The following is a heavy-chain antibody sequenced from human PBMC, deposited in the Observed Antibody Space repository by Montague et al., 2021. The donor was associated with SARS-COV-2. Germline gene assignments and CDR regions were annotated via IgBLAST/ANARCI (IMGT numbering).Heavy chain of an antibody. V-gene: IGHV4-39*01. Sequence: SETLSLTCTVSGGSISSNSYYWGWIRQPPGKGLEWIGSIYYSGSTYYNPSLKSRVTISVDTSKNQFSLKLSSVTAADTAVYYCARAFTDWLRYYGMDVWGQGTTVTVSS. CDR2: IYYSGST. D-gene: IGHD3-9*01. CDR1: GGSISSNSYY. CDR3: ARAFTDWLRYYGMDV. J-gene: IGHJ6*02.